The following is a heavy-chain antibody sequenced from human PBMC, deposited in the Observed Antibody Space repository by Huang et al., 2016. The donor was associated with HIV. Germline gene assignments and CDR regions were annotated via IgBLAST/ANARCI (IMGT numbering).Heavy chain of an antibody. D-gene: IGHD3-10*01. CDR3: ARGSRQGKYYYGSGTAY. CDR2: IKSDGSST. CDR1: GFTFSSYW. V-gene: IGHV3-74*01. J-gene: IGHJ4*02. Sequence: EVQLVESGGGLVQPGGSLSLSCAASGFTFSSYWMHWVRQVPGKGLVWVSQIKSDGSSTSYADSVKGRFTISRDNAKNTLYLQMNSLRAEDTAVYYCARGSRQGKYYYGSGTAYWGQGTLVTVSS.